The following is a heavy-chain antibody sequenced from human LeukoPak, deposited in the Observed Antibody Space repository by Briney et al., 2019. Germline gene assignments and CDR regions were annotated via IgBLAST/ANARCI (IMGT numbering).Heavy chain of an antibody. CDR1: GFTFTNYA. J-gene: IGHJ4*02. CDR3: AKEGTVAGTGYFDY. V-gene: IGHV3-23*01. Sequence: HGGSLRLSCAASGFTFTNYAMSWVRQAPGKGLEWVSAVTGGDNTYYTDSAKGRFTISRDNSKNTLYLQMNSLRAEDTAIYYCAKEGTVAGTGYFDYWGQGALVTVSS. D-gene: IGHD6-19*01. CDR2: VTGGDNT.